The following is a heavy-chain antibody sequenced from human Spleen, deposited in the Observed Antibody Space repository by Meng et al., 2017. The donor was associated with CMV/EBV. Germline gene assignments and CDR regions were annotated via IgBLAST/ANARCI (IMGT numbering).Heavy chain of an antibody. J-gene: IGHJ4*02. V-gene: IGHV3-30*02. CDR3: ASSIAAIGMFAAYYFDY. CDR2: IRFDSTNR. CDR1: GFSFATFG. D-gene: IGHD6-13*01. Sequence: GGSLRLSCAASGFSFATFGIQWVRQAPGQGLEWVAFIRFDSTNRFYAASVKGRFTISRDNSKNTLYLQMNSLTAEDTAVYYCASSIAAIGMFAAYYFDYWGQGTLVTVSS.